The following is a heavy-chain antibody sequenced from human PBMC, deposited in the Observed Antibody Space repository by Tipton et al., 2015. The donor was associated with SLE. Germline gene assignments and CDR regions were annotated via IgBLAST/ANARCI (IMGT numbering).Heavy chain of an antibody. V-gene: IGHV4-4*07. J-gene: IGHJ6*03. CDR3: ARLYGDYVWGSSLYYMDV. CDR1: GGSISSFH. Sequence: GLVKPSETLSLTCTVSGGSISSFHWNWIRQPAGKGLEWIGRIYTSGSSNYNPSLRSRITMSVDTSKNHFSLKLNSVTAADTAVYYCARLYGDYVWGSSLYYMDVWGKGTTVTVSS. D-gene: IGHD3-16*01. CDR2: IYTSGSS.